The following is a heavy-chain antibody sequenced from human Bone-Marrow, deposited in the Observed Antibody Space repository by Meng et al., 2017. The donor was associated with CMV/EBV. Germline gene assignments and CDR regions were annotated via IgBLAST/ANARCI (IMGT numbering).Heavy chain of an antibody. CDR3: ADLYGSGSFPLF. CDR1: GFTFSSYA. J-gene: IGHJ4*02. Sequence: CAASGFTFSSYAMSWVRQAPGKGLEWVSGISTSDRNTYYADSVKDRFTISRDNSKNTLYLQMNSLRVEDTAVFYCADLYGSGSFPLFWGQGTLVTVSS. D-gene: IGHD3-10*01. CDR2: ISTSDRNT. V-gene: IGHV3-23*01.